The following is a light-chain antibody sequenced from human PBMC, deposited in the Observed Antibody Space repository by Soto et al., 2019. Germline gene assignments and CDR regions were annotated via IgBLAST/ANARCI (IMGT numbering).Light chain of an antibody. CDR1: QSVLYSSNNKNY. CDR3: QQYYTNALT. V-gene: IGKV4-1*01. Sequence: DIVMTQSPDSLAVSLGERATINCKSSQSVLYSSNNKNYLAWYQQKPGQPPKLLIYWASTRESGVPDRFSDSGSGTDFTLTISSLQAEDVAVYYCQQYYTNALTFGGGTKVGVK. J-gene: IGKJ4*01. CDR2: WAS.